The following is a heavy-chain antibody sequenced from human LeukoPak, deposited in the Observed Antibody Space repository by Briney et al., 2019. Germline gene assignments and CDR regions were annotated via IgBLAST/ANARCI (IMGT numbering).Heavy chain of an antibody. CDR1: GFTFGDYA. D-gene: IGHD5-24*01. V-gene: IGHV3-49*04. CDR3: TRDGTRDGYNYKVNWFDP. CDR2: IRSKAYGGTT. Sequence: PGRSLRLSCTASGFTFGDYAMSWVRQAPGKGLEWVGFIRSKAYGGTTEYAASVKGRFTISRDDSKSIAYLQMNSLKTEDTAVYYCTRDGTRDGYNYKVNWFDPWGQGTLVTVS. J-gene: IGHJ5*02.